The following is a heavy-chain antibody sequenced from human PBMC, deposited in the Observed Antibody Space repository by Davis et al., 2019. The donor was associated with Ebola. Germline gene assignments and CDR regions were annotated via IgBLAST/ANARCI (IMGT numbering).Heavy chain of an antibody. CDR2: IDWDDDK. D-gene: IGHD3-22*01. Sequence: SGPTLVKPTQTLTLTCTFSGFSLSTSGMCVSWIRQPPGKALEWLALIDWDDDKYYSTSLKTRLTISKDTSKNQVVLTMTNMDPVDTATYYCAHIIKYYYDSSGYFISYAFDIWGQGTMVTVSS. CDR1: GFSLSTSGMC. J-gene: IGHJ3*02. CDR3: AHIIKYYYDSSGYFISYAFDI. V-gene: IGHV2-70*12.